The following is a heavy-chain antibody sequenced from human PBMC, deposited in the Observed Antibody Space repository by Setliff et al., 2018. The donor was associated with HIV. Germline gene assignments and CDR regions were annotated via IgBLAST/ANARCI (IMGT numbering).Heavy chain of an antibody. J-gene: IGHJ5*02. CDR2: IYSGGST. CDR3: ARDRTCSGGSCYGT. Sequence: LRLSCAASGFTVSNNYMKWVRQAPGKGLGWVSLIYSGGSTYYADSVKGRFTISRDNSKNTLYLQMNSLRAEDTAVYYCARDRTCSGGSCYGTWGQGTMVTVSS. CDR1: GFTVSNNY. D-gene: IGHD2-15*01. V-gene: IGHV3-53*01.